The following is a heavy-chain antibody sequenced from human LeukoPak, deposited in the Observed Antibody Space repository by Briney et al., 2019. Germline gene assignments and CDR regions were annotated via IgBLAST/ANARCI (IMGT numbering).Heavy chain of an antibody. CDR1: GGSISSYY. Sequence: EPSETLSLTCTVSGGSISSYYWSWIRQPPGKGLEWIGYIYYSGSTNYNPSLKSRVTISVDTSKNQFSLKLSSVTAADTAVYYCARHFDDYGDYGGAFDIWGQGTMVTVSS. J-gene: IGHJ3*02. D-gene: IGHD4-17*01. CDR2: IYYSGST. CDR3: ARHFDDYGDYGGAFDI. V-gene: IGHV4-59*08.